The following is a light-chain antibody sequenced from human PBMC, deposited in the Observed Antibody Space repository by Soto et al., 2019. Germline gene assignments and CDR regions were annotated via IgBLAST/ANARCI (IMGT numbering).Light chain of an antibody. CDR1: QRISSY. J-gene: IGKJ2*01. CDR2: AAS. V-gene: IGKV1-39*01. CDR3: QQSYSTPYT. Sequence: DIQMTQSPSSLSVSVGDRVTITCRASQRISSYLNWYQQKPGEAPKLLIYAASSLQSGVPSRFSGSGSGTDFTLTISSLQPEDFATYYCQQSYSTPYTFGQGTKLEIK.